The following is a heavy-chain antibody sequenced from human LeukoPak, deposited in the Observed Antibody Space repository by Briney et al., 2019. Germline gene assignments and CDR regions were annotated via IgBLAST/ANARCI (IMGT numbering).Heavy chain of an antibody. CDR2: ISGRSDNT. CDR1: GFTFSGSA. D-gene: IGHD3-9*01. Sequence: GGSLRLSCAASGFTFSGSAMHWVRQASGKGLEWVSAISGRSDNTYYADSVKGRFTLSRDSSKNTLYLQMNSLRADDTAVYYCAKWGDYDVLTGYYVSDFWGQGTLVTVSS. J-gene: IGHJ4*02. CDR3: AKWGDYDVLTGYYVSDF. V-gene: IGHV3-23*01.